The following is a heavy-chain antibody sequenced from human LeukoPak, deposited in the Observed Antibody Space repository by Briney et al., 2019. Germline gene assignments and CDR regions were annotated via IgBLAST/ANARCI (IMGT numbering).Heavy chain of an antibody. J-gene: IGHJ4*02. D-gene: IGHD6-13*01. CDR2: ISWNSGSI. Sequence: GGSLRLSCAASGFTVSSNYMSWVRQAPGKGLEWVSGISWNSGSIGYADSVKGRFTISRDNAKNSLYLQMNSLRAEDTALYYCAKEGYSSSWSYYFDYWGQGTLVTVSS. V-gene: IGHV3-9*01. CDR3: AKEGYSSSWSYYFDY. CDR1: GFTVSSNY.